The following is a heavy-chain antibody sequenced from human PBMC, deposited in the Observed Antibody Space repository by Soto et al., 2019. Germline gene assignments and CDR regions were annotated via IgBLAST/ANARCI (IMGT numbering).Heavy chain of an antibody. J-gene: IGHJ4*02. CDR1: GGSFSGYY. CDR2: INHSGST. CDR3: ARGRDGYSMYYFDY. D-gene: IGHD6-13*01. Sequence: QVQLQQWGAGLLKPSETLSLTCAVYGGSFSGYYWSWIRQPPGKGLEWIGEINHSGSTNYHPSLKSRVPISVDTSKTQFSLKLSSVTAADTAVYYCARGRDGYSMYYFDYWGQGTLVTVSS. V-gene: IGHV4-34*01.